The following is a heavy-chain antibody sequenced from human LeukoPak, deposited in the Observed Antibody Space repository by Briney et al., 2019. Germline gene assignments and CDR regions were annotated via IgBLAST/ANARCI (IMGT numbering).Heavy chain of an antibody. Sequence: GSLRLSCVGSGFTFSTYWMTWVRQAPGKGLEWVSSISGSGDSTYYADSVRGRFTISRDNSKNTLYLQMNSLRAEDTAVYYCAKGEAYCGGDCYIFGSFDYWGQGTLVTVSS. CDR1: GFTFSTYW. D-gene: IGHD2-21*01. V-gene: IGHV3-23*01. CDR2: ISGSGDST. J-gene: IGHJ4*02. CDR3: AKGEAYCGGDCYIFGSFDY.